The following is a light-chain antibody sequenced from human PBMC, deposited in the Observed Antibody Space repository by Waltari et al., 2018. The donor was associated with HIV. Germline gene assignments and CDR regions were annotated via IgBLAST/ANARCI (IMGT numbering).Light chain of an antibody. CDR2: EVS. V-gene: IGLV2-14*01. J-gene: IGLJ2*01. CDR1: SSDVGGYNY. CDR3: SSYTSSSTPRV. Sequence: QSALTQPASVSGSPGQSITISCTGTSSDVGGYNYVSWDQQHPGKAPKLMIYEVSNRPSGVSNRFSGSKSGNTASLTISGLQAEDEADYYCSSYTSSSTPRVFGGGTKLTVL.